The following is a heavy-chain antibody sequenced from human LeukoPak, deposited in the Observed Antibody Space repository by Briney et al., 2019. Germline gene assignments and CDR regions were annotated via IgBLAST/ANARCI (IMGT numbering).Heavy chain of an antibody. CDR3: ARASPYYDSSGYYYEGGNFDY. CDR2: INPNSGGT. D-gene: IGHD3-22*01. Sequence: ASVKVSCKASGYTFTGYYMHWVRQAPGQGLEWMGWINPNSGGTNYAQKFQGRVTMTRDTSISTAYMELSRLRSDDTAVYYCARASPYYDSSGYYYEGGNFDYWGQGTLVTVSS. J-gene: IGHJ4*02. V-gene: IGHV1-2*02. CDR1: GYTFTGYY.